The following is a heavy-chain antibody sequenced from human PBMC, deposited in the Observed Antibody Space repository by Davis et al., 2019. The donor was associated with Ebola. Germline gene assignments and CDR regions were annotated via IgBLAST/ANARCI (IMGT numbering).Heavy chain of an antibody. V-gene: IGHV1-18*01. Sequence: AASVKVSCKASGYTFTSYGISWVRQAPGQGLEWMGWISAYNGNTNYAQKFQGRVTITADKSTSTAYMELSSLRSEDTAVYYCARDRLYSSGGYYYYYGMDVWGQGTTVTVSS. CDR3: ARDRLYSSGGYYYYYGMDV. CDR1: GYTFTSYG. J-gene: IGHJ6*02. D-gene: IGHD6-19*01. CDR2: ISAYNGNT.